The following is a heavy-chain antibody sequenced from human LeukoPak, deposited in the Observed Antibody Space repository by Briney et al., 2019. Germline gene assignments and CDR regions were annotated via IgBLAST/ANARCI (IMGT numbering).Heavy chain of an antibody. Sequence: PSETLSLTCAVYGGSFSGYYWSWIRQPPGKGLEWIGEINHSGSTNYNPSLKSRVTISVDTSKNQFSLKLSSVTAADTAVYYCARRARISLFTCWFDPWGQGTLVTVSS. CDR3: ARRARISLFTCWFDP. CDR2: INHSGST. V-gene: IGHV4-34*01. D-gene: IGHD3-10*02. J-gene: IGHJ5*02. CDR1: GGSFSGYY.